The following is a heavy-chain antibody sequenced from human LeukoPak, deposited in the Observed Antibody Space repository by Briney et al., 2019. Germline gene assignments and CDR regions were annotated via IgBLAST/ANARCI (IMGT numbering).Heavy chain of an antibody. J-gene: IGHJ4*02. Sequence: PGGSLRLSCAASGFTFSSYAMSWVRQAPGKGLEWVSAISGSGGSTYYADSVKGRFTISRDNSKNTLYLQMNSLRAEDTAVYYCTTSLKVVPYYFDYWGQGTLVTVSS. V-gene: IGHV3-23*01. CDR2: ISGSGGST. D-gene: IGHD2-2*01. CDR1: GFTFSSYA. CDR3: TTSLKVVPYYFDY.